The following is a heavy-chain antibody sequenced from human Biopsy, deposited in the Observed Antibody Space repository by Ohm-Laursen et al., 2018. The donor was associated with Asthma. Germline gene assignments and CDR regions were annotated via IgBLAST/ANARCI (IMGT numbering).Heavy chain of an antibody. D-gene: IGHD3-22*01. Sequence: SLRLSCAASGFTFSNYAMSWVRQAPGKGLEWVSSISSSGASTYYADSVKGRFTISRDYSKNTLYLQMHSLRAEDTAVYYCARGDSSNWSHYYFDYWGQGTLVTVSS. CDR2: ISSSGAST. CDR1: GFTFSNYA. CDR3: ARGDSSNWSHYYFDY. J-gene: IGHJ4*02. V-gene: IGHV3-23*01.